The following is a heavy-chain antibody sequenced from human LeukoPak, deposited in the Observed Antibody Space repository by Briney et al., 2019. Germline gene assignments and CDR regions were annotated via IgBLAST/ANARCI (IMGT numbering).Heavy chain of an antibody. CDR3: AKGAAYYYYYGMDV. J-gene: IGHJ6*04. CDR2: ISGSGGST. V-gene: IGHV3-23*01. CDR1: GFTFSSYA. Sequence: PGGSLRLSCAASGFTFSSYAMNWVRQAPGKGLEWVSAISGSGGSTYYADSVKGRFTISRDNSRNTLYLQMSSLRAEDTAVYYCAKGAAYYYYYGMDVWGKGTTVTVSS. D-gene: IGHD2-15*01.